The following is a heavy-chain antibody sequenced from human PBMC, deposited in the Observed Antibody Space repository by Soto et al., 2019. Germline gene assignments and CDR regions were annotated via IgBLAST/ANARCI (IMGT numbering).Heavy chain of an antibody. CDR1: GYTFTSYG. CDR2: ISAYNGNT. Sequence: QVQLVQSGAEVKKPGASVKVSCKVSGYTFTSYGISWVRQAPGQGLEWMGWISAYNGNTNYAQRLQGRVTLTTDTSTSTAYMELRSQRSHHTAVYFCASDPALNVNTAQKVDYWGQGTRVTVSS. D-gene: IGHD5-18*01. CDR3: ASDPALNVNTAQKVDY. J-gene: IGHJ4*02. V-gene: IGHV1-18*01.